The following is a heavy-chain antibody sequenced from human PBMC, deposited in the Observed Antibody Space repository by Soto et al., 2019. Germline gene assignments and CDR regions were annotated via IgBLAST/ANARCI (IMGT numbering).Heavy chain of an antibody. CDR3: ARDFQPTEGYYDSSGYYQNWFDP. V-gene: IGHV1-69*01. CDR2: IIPIFGTA. CDR1: GGTFSSYA. Sequence: QVQLVQSGAEVKKPGSSVKVSCKASGGTFSSYAISWVRQAPGQGLEWMGGIIPIFGTANYAQKFQGRVTITADESTSTAYMELSSLRSEDTAVYYCARDFQPTEGYYDSSGYYQNWFDPWGQGTLVTVSS. D-gene: IGHD3-22*01. J-gene: IGHJ5*02.